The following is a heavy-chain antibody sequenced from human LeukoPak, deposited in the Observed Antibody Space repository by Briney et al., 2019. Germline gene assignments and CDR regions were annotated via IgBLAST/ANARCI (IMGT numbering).Heavy chain of an antibody. CDR2: ISYDGSSK. D-gene: IGHD4-17*01. V-gene: IGHV3-30-3*01. CDR1: GFTFSSYA. Sequence: GGSLRLSCAASGFTFSSYAMHWVRQAPGKGLEWVAVISYDGSSKYYADSVKGRFTSSRDNSKNTLYLQMNSLRAEDTAVYYCARDTYGDYRGYFDYWGQRTLVTVSS. CDR3: ARDTYGDYRGYFDY. J-gene: IGHJ4*02.